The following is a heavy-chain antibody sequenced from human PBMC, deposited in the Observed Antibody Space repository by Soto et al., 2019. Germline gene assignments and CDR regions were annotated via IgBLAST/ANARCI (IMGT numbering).Heavy chain of an antibody. J-gene: IGHJ4*02. CDR3: ARGWTFDL. CDR2: INGGGDST. CDR1: GFTFSSYA. D-gene: IGHD1-1*01. Sequence: EVLLLESGGGLVQPGGSLRLSCAASGFTFSSYAMSWVRQAPGKGLGWVSGINGGGDSTYFADSVRGRFTISRDNSKNTLFLQMNSLRAEDTAVYYCARGWTFDLWGQGTLVTVSS. V-gene: IGHV3-23*01.